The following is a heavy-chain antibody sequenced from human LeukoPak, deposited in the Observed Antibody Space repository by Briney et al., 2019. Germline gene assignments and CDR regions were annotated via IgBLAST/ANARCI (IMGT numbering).Heavy chain of an antibody. V-gene: IGHV4-59*01. D-gene: IGHD4-23*01. Sequence: SETLSLTCAVSGGSISSYYCSWIRQPPGKGLEWIGYMYYSGSTNYNPSLKSRVTISVDTSKNQFSLKLSSVTAADTAVYYCARGDYGGNSPFDYWGQGTLVTVSS. CDR3: ARGDYGGNSPFDY. J-gene: IGHJ4*02. CDR2: MYYSGST. CDR1: GGSISSYY.